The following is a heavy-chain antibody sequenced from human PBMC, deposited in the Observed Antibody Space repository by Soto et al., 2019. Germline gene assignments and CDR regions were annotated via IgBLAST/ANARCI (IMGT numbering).Heavy chain of an antibody. D-gene: IGHD4-17*01. Sequence: GGSLRLSCAASGFTFSSYGMHWVRQAPGKGLEWVAVIWYDGSNKYYADSVKGRFTISRDNSKNTLYLQMNSLRAEDTAVYYCASGRTPGWVTNNYGMDVWGQGTTVTVSS. V-gene: IGHV3-33*01. J-gene: IGHJ6*02. CDR3: ASGRTPGWVTNNYGMDV. CDR2: IWYDGSNK. CDR1: GFTFSSYG.